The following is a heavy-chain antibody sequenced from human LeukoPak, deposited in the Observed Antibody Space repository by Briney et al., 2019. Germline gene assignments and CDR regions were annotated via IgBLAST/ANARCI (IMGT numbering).Heavy chain of an antibody. CDR2: INPSGGSA. D-gene: IGHD3-10*01. CDR3: ARDLRFGEPHNWFDP. V-gene: IGHV1-46*01. J-gene: IGHJ5*02. Sequence: ASVKVSCKASGYTFTSYYMHWVRQAPGRGLEWMGIINPSGGSASNAQKFQGRVTMTRDTSTSTVYMELSSLRSEDTAVYYCARDLRFGEPHNWFDPWGQGTLVTVSS. CDR1: GYTFTSYY.